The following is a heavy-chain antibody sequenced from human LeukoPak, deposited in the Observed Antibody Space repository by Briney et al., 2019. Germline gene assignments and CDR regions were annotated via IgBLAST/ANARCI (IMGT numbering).Heavy chain of an antibody. CDR2: ISSSSSYI. CDR3: ARDRLRIMTNGMDV. CDR1: GFTFSSYS. J-gene: IGHJ6*02. D-gene: IGHD3-16*01. V-gene: IGHV3-21*01. Sequence: GGSLRLSCAASGFTFSSYSMNWVRQAPGKGLEWVSSISSSSSYIYYADSVKGRFTISRGNAKDSLYLQMNSLRAEDTAVYYCARDRLRIMTNGMDVWGQGTTVTVSS.